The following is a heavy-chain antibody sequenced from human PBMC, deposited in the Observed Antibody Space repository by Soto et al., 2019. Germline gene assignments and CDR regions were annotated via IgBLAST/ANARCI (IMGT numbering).Heavy chain of an antibody. CDR2: ILHNGDT. J-gene: IGHJ4*02. CDR1: GGPFSGGGYY. CDR3: ARGDSTVSSVFDY. D-gene: IGHD4-17*01. Sequence: QVQLQESGPGLVKPSQTLSLTCTVSGGPFSGGGYYWSWVRQAPGKGLEWMGYILHNGDTSYNPSLKSRLTISKDTSKRQFSLNLSSVTAADTAVYYCARGDSTVSSVFDYWGQGMLVTVSS. V-gene: IGHV4-31*03.